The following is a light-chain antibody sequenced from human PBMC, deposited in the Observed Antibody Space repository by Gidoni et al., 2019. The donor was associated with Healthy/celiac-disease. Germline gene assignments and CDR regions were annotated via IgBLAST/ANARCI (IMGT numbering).Light chain of an antibody. V-gene: IGKV1-39*01. Sequence: DIQLTQSPSSLSASVGDRVTITCRASQSISSYLHWYQQKPGKAPKLLIYAASSLQSGVPSRFSGSGSGTDFTLTISSLKPEDFATYYCQQSYSTPLTFXGXTKVEIK. CDR2: AAS. CDR1: QSISSY. J-gene: IGKJ4*01. CDR3: QQSYSTPLT.